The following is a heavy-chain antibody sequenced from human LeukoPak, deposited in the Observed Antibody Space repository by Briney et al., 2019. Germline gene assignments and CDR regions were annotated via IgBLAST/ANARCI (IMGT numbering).Heavy chain of an antibody. D-gene: IGHD3-22*01. CDR1: GSTFSSYW. CDR3: ARDRYYYDRSGYYVNYFDY. CDR2: IKQDGSEK. Sequence: GGSLRLSCAASGSTFSSYWMSWVRQAPGKGLEWVASIKQDGSEKYYVDSVKGRFTISRDNAKNSLYLQMNSLRVEDTAVYYCARDRYYYDRSGYYVNYFDYWGQGTLVTVSS. J-gene: IGHJ4*02. V-gene: IGHV3-7*01.